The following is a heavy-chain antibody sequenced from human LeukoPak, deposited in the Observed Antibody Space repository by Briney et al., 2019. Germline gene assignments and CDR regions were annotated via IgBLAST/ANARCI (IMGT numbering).Heavy chain of an antibody. CDR1: GYTFTSYD. D-gene: IGHD2-2*01. V-gene: IGHV1-8*01. CDR2: MNPNSGNT. CDR3: ARGVRGYCSSTSCYYFY. J-gene: IGHJ4*02. Sequence: ASVKVSCKASGYTFTSYDINWVRQPTGQGLEWMGWMNPNSGNTGYAQKFQGRVTMTRNTSINTAYIELSSLRSEDTAVYYCARGVRGYCSSTSCYYFYWGQGTLVTVSS.